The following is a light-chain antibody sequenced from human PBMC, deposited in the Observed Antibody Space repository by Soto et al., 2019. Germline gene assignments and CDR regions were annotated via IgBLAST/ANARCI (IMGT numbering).Light chain of an antibody. CDR1: QSVSRSY. CDR2: GAS. CDR3: QQRSNWPIT. J-gene: IGKJ5*01. V-gene: IGKV3D-20*02. Sequence: EIVLTQSAGTLSLSPGERATLSCRASQSVSRSYLAWYQQKPGQAPRLLIYGASSRATGIPARFSGSGSGTDFTLTISSLEPEDFAVYYCQQRSNWPITFGQGTRLEIK.